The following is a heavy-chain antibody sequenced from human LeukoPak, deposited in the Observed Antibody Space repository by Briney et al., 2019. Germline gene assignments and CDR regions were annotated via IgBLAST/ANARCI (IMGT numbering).Heavy chain of an antibody. Sequence: SETLSLTCTVSGGSISSYHWGWIRQPPGKGLEWIGIISHSGFTYYNPSLKSRVTISVDTSKNQFSLMLNSVTAADTAVYYCASSPRGGAVAGHYYFDFWGQGTLVTVSS. CDR2: ISHSGFT. J-gene: IGHJ4*02. V-gene: IGHV4-38-2*02. D-gene: IGHD6-19*01. CDR3: ASSPRGGAVAGHYYFDF. CDR1: GGSISSYH.